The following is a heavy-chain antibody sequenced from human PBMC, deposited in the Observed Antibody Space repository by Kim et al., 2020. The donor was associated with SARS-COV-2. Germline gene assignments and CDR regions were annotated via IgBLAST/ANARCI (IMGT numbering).Heavy chain of an antibody. D-gene: IGHD2-15*01. Sequence: SETLSLTCTVSGGSISSSSYYWGWIRQPPGKGLEWIGSIYYSGSTYYNPSLKSRVTIAVYTSKNQFSLKMSSVTAADTAVYYGARDLRDIVVVVEYNWFDPWGQGTLVTVSS. CDR1: GGSISSSSYY. V-gene: IGHV4-39*07. CDR2: IYYSGST. J-gene: IGHJ5*02. CDR3: ARDLRDIVVVVEYNWFDP.